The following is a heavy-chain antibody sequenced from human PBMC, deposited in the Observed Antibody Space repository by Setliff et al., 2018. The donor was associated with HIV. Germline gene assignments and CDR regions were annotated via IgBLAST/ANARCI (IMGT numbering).Heavy chain of an antibody. CDR3: AKDSDFGGTTNWFDP. CDR1: GYSFTGYW. V-gene: IGHV1-2*06. D-gene: IGHD3-10*01. Sequence: ASVKVSCKASGYSFTGYWMHWVRQAPGQGLEWMGRINPHSGVTNYAQKFQGRVTMTRDTSIATAYMDLSRLTSDDTAAYYCAKDSDFGGTTNWFDPWGQGTLVTVSS. J-gene: IGHJ5*02. CDR2: INPHSGVT.